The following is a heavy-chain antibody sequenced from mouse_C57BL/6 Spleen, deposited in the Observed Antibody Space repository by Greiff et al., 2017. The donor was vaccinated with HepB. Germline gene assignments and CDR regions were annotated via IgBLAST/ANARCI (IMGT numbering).Heavy chain of an antibody. Sequence: QVQLKQPVAELGMPGASVKLSCKASGYTFTSYWMHWVKQRPGQGLEWIGEIDPSDSYTNYNQKFKGKSTLTVDKSSSTAYMQLSSLTSKDSAVYYCARGNYGSRAWFAYWGQGTLVTVSA. CDR3: ARGNYGSRAWFAY. CDR1: GYTFTSYW. J-gene: IGHJ3*01. CDR2: IDPSDSYT. D-gene: IGHD1-1*01. V-gene: IGHV1-69*01.